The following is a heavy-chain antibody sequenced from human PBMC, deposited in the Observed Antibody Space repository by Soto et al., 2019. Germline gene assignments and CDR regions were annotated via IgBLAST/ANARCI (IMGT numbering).Heavy chain of an antibody. V-gene: IGHV1-24*01. CDR3: ATYGSGSYYGPFDY. J-gene: IGHJ4*02. D-gene: IGHD3-10*01. Sequence: ASVKVSCKVSGYTLTELSMHWVRRAPGKGLEWMGGFDPEDGETIYAQKFQGRVTMTEDTSTDTAYMELSSLRSEDTAVYYCATYGSGSYYGPFDYWGQGTLVTVSS. CDR2: FDPEDGET. CDR1: GYTLTELS.